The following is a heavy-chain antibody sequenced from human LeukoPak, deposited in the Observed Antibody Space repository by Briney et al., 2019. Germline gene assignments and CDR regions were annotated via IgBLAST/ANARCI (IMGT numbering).Heavy chain of an antibody. Sequence: PAETLSLTCTVSGGSISSGDYYWSWIRQPPGKGLEWIGYIYYSGSTNYNPSLKSRVTISVDTSKNQFSLKLSSVTAADTAVYYCARGIWGYSSGPNDYWGQGTLVTVSS. CDR1: GGSISSGDYY. V-gene: IGHV4-61*08. J-gene: IGHJ4*02. CDR3: ARGIWGYSSGPNDY. D-gene: IGHD6-19*01. CDR2: IYYSGST.